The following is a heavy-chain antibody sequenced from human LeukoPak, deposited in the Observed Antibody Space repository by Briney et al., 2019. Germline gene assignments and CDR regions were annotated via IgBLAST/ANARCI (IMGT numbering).Heavy chain of an antibody. J-gene: IGHJ6*03. CDR3: ASGVLWFGSLLLKGMDV. D-gene: IGHD3-10*01. Sequence: ASVKVSCKASGGTFSSYAISWVRQAPGQGLEWMGGIIPIFGTANCAQKFQGRVTITADKSTSTAYMELSSLRSEDTAVYYCASGVLWFGSLLLKGMDVWGKGTTVTVSS. V-gene: IGHV1-69*06. CDR2: IIPIFGTA. CDR1: GGTFSSYA.